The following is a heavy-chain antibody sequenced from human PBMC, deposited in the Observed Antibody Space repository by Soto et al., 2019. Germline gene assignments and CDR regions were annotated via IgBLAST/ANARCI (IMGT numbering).Heavy chain of an antibody. CDR3: ARGSRAYYYDSSGYYSFLI. CDR1: GYTFTSYD. CDR2: MNPNSGNT. J-gene: IGHJ4*02. Sequence: GASVKVSCKASGYTFTSYDINWVRQATGQGLEWMGWMNPNSGNTGYAQKFQGRVTMTRNTSISTAYMELSSLRSEDTAVYYCARGSRAYYYDSSGYYSFLIWGQGTLVTVSS. V-gene: IGHV1-8*01. D-gene: IGHD3-22*01.